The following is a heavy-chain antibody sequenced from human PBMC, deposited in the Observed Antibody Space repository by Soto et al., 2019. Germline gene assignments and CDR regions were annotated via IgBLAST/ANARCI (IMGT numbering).Heavy chain of an antibody. D-gene: IGHD3-10*01. J-gene: IGHJ6*02. Sequence: GGSMRLSCAASGFTFSSYGMHWVRQAPGKGLEWVAVISYDGSNKYYADSVKGRFTISRDNSKNTLYLQMNSLRAEDTAVYYCAIADYYGSGSLYYYYYGMDVSGQGTTVTVSS. CDR3: AIADYYGSGSLYYYYYGMDV. CDR1: GFTFSSYG. CDR2: ISYDGSNK. V-gene: IGHV3-30*03.